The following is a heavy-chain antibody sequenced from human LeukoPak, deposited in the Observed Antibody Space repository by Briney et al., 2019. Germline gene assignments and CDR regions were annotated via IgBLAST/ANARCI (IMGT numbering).Heavy chain of an antibody. CDR1: GASISSTSYY. D-gene: IGHD3/OR15-3a*01. CDR2: IYASGST. V-gene: IGHV4-61*02. CDR3: AGAPAGSLDWLSPFDY. J-gene: IGHJ4*02. Sequence: SETLSLTCTVSGASISSTSYYWSWIRQPAGKRLEWIGRIYASGSTNYNPSLKYRVTITADTSKNQLSLKLSSVTAADTAVYYCAGAPAGSLDWLSPFDYWGQGTLVNVSS.